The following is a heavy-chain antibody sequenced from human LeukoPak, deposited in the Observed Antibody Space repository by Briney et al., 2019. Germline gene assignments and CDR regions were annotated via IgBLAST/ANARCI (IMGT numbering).Heavy chain of an antibody. V-gene: IGHV4-34*01. CDR1: GGSFSGYY. J-gene: IGHJ4*02. Sequence: SETLSLTCAVYGGSFSGYYWSWIRQPPGKGLEWIGEINHSGSKNYNPSLKNRVTISVDTSKNQFSLKLSSVTAADTAVYYCARGVWGSYRYGIDYWGQGTLVTVSS. CDR3: ARGVWGSYRYGIDY. CDR2: INHSGSK. D-gene: IGHD3-16*02.